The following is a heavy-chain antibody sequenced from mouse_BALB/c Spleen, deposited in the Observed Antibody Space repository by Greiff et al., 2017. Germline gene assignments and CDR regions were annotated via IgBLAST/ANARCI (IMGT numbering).Heavy chain of an antibody. D-gene: IGHD2-4*01. V-gene: IGHV1S135*01. Sequence: VHVKQSGPELVKPGASVKVSCKASGYSFTDYNMYWVKQSHGKSLEWIGYIDPYNDGTSYNQKFKGKATLTVDKSSSTAFMHLNSLTSEDSAVYYCAYMITGFAYWGQGTLVTVSA. J-gene: IGHJ3*01. CDR2: IDPYNDGT. CDR1: GYSFTDYN. CDR3: AYMITGFAY.